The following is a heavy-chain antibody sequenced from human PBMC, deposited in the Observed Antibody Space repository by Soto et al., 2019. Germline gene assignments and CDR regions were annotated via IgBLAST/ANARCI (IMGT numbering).Heavy chain of an antibody. CDR2: ISSSSSYI. D-gene: IGHD2-15*01. V-gene: IGHV3-21*01. CDR3: ASQACSGGSCYLPFGY. J-gene: IGHJ4*02. CDR1: GFTFSSYS. Sequence: GSLRLSCAASGFTFSSYSMNWVRQAPGKGLEWVSSISSSSSYIYYADSVKGRFTISRDNAKNSLYLQMNSLRAEDTAVYYCASQACSGGSCYLPFGYWGQGTLVTVSS.